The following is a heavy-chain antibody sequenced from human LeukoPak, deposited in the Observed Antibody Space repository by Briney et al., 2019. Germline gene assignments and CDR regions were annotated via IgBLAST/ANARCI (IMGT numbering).Heavy chain of an antibody. V-gene: IGHV3-53*01. J-gene: IGHJ4*02. CDR1: GFTVSSNY. CDR2: IYSGGST. Sequence: GGSLRLSCAASGFTVSSNYMSWVRQAPGKGLEWVSVIYSGGSTYYADSVKGRFTISRDNSKNTLYLQMNSLRAEDTAVYYCAKDPYDSSGYYLDYWGQGTLVTVSS. CDR3: AKDPYDSSGYYLDY. D-gene: IGHD3-22*01.